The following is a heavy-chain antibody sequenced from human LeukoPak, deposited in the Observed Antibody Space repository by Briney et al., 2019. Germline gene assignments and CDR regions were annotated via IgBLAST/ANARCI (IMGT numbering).Heavy chain of an antibody. CDR3: AKDGAQYSSGPECDP. CDR2: ISHDGMNA. Sequence: GGSLRLSCAASGLHFSGTAMSWVRRAPGKGLEWVSAISHDGMNAYYADSVKGRFTISRDNSKKTVSLEMSSLTAADTGVYYCAKDGAQYSSGPECDPRGQGALVTVSP. CDR1: GLHFSGTA. D-gene: IGHD6-19*01. V-gene: IGHV3-23*01. J-gene: IGHJ5*02.